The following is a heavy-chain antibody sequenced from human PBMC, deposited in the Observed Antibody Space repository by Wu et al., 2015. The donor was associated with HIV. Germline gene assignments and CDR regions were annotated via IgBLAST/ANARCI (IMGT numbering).Heavy chain of an antibody. Sequence: QVQLVQSGAEVKKPGSSVKVSCKASGGTFSSYAISWVRQAPGQGLEWMGGIIPIFGTANYAQKFQGRVTITTDESTSTAYMELSSLRSEDTAVYYCASPEVVATNITGIAFDIWGQGTMVTVSS. CDR3: ASPEVVATNITGIAFDI. J-gene: IGHJ3*02. CDR2: IIPIFGTA. V-gene: IGHV1-69*05. CDR1: GGTFSSYA. D-gene: IGHD2-21*02.